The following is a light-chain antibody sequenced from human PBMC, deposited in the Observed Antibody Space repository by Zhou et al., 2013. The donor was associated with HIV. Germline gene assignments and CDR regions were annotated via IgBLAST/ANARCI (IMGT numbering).Light chain of an antibody. CDR3: MQALQTPLT. CDR1: QSLLHKNGYNY. V-gene: IGKV2-28*01. Sequence: DIVMTQSPLSLPVTPGEPASISCRSSQSLLHKNGYNYLDWYLQKPGQSPQLLIYSGSYRASGVPDRFSASESGTDFTLRISRVEAEDVGVYYCMQALQTPLTFGQGTRLEI. J-gene: IGKJ5*01. CDR2: SGS.